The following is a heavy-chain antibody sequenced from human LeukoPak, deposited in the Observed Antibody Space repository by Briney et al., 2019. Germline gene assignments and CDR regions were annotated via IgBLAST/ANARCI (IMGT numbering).Heavy chain of an antibody. D-gene: IGHD2-15*01. CDR2: IYPADSDI. Sequence: GESLKVSCKGSGYSINNYWIGWVRQMPGKGLEWMGIIYPADSDIRYSPSFQGQVTISADKSISTAYLQWSSLKASDTAMYYCARQEYCSGGSCYTWFDPWGQGTLVTVSS. CDR1: GYSINNYW. CDR3: ARQEYCSGGSCYTWFDP. V-gene: IGHV5-51*01. J-gene: IGHJ5*02.